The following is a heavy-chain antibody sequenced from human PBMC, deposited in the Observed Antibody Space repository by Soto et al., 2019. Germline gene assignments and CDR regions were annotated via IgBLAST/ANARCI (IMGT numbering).Heavy chain of an antibody. CDR3: AKGIALGTDYIDY. Sequence: EVQLLESGGGLVQPGGSLRLSCAASGFTFRSYAMSWVRRAPGEGLKWVSTISGSADSTYYADSVRGRFTISRDNSKNTLYLQTNSLRVEDTAVYYCAKGIALGTDYIDYWGQGTLVTVSS. CDR2: ISGSADST. CDR1: GFTFRSYA. D-gene: IGHD7-27*01. V-gene: IGHV3-23*01. J-gene: IGHJ4*02.